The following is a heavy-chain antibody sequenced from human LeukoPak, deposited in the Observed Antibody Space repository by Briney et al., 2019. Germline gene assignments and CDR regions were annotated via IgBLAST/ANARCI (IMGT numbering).Heavy chain of an antibody. J-gene: IGHJ4*02. D-gene: IGHD4-11*01. V-gene: IGHV1-24*01. Sequence: ASVKVSCKVSGSTLTELSMHWVRQAPGKGLEGMGGFDPEDGETIYAQKFQGRVTMIEDTSTDTAYMELSSLRSEDTAVYYCATDREYYSNWPGRWYYWGQGTLVTVSS. CDR1: GSTLTELS. CDR3: ATDREYYSNWPGRWYY. CDR2: FDPEDGET.